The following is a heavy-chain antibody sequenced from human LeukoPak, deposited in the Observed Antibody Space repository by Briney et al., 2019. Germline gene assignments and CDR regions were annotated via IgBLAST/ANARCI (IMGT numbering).Heavy chain of an antibody. Sequence: PGGSLRLSCAASGFTFSNYAVSWVRQAPGKGLEWVSSISGSGGSTYYADSVKGRFTISRDNSKNTLYLQVNSLRAEDTAVYYCAKEKALVVITYFDYWGQGTLVTVSS. J-gene: IGHJ4*02. CDR2: ISGSGGST. CDR3: AKEKALVVITYFDY. D-gene: IGHD3-22*01. V-gene: IGHV3-23*01. CDR1: GFTFSNYA.